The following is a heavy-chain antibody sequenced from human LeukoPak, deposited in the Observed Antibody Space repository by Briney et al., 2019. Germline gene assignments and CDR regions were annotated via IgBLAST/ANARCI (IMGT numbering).Heavy chain of an antibody. V-gene: IGHV3-23*01. D-gene: IGHD3-22*01. CDR3: AKRGVVIRVILVGFHKEAYYFDS. J-gene: IGHJ4*02. CDR2: ISDRGSRT. CDR1: GITLSNHG. Sequence: GGSLRLSCAVSGITLSNHGMSWVRQAPGKGLEWVAGISDRGSRTNYADSVKGRFTISTDNPKNTLYLQMNSLRAEDTAVYFCAKRGVVIRVILVGFHKEAYYFDSWGQGALVTISS.